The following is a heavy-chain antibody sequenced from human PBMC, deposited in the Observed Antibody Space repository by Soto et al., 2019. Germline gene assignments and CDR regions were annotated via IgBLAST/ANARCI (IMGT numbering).Heavy chain of an antibody. CDR1: GFTFSSYS. V-gene: IGHV3-48*01. J-gene: IGHJ4*02. D-gene: IGHD6-6*01. CDR2: ISSSSSTI. Sequence: GGSLRLSCAASGFTFSSYSMNWVRQAPGKGLEWVSYISSSSSTIYYADSVKGRFTISRDNAKNSLYLQMNSLRAEDTAVYYRARDRIAARRGGLDYWGQGTLVTVSS. CDR3: ARDRIAARRGGLDY.